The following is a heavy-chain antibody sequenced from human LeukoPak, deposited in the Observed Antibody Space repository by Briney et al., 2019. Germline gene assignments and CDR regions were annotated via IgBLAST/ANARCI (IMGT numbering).Heavy chain of an antibody. CDR1: GGSFSSSSYN. CDR3: ARHAPNPNWLWYFEL. D-gene: IGHD3-22*01. J-gene: IGHJ2*01. CDR2: IYYRCIT. Sequence: SETLSLTCTVSGGSFSSSSYNWGWHRQPQGLGLVWFGSIYYRCITYYNSSLKSRITISVDTSKNQFSLKLNSVTAADTAVYNCARHAPNPNWLWYFELWGRGTLVTLSS. V-gene: IGHV4-39*01.